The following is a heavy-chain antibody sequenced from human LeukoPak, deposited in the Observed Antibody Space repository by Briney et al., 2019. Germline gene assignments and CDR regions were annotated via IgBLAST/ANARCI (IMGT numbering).Heavy chain of an antibody. V-gene: IGHV3-23*01. CDR1: GFTFSIDP. CDR3: AKGGVPMATSLIHH. CDR2: ISGDGRST. D-gene: IGHD5-24*01. Sequence: GGSLRLSCAASGFTFSIDPMTWVRQAPGKGLEWVSSISGDGRSTYRADSVKGRFAISRDNSKNTLYLQMNSPRADDTAVYYCAKGGVPMATSLIHHWGQGTLVIVSS. J-gene: IGHJ1*01.